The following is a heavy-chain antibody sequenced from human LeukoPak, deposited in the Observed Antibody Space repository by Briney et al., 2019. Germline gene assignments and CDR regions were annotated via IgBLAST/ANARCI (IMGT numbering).Heavy chain of an antibody. Sequence: ASVKVSCKASGGTFSSYAISWVRQAPGQGLEWMGRIIPILGIANYAQKFQGRVTITADKSTSTAYMELSSLRSEDTAVYYCARGGCGDSAAPFDDWGQGTLVPVSS. D-gene: IGHD2-21*02. CDR2: IIPILGIA. CDR1: GGTFSSYA. J-gene: IGHJ4*02. CDR3: ARGGCGDSAAPFDD. V-gene: IGHV1-69*04.